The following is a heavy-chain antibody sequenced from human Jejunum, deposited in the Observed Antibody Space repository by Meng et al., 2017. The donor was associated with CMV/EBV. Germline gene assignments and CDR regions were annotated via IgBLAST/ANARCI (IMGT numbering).Heavy chain of an antibody. CDR2: IDWDGDPT. V-gene: IGHV3-43*01. CDR3: AKEGPNAYRSFHF. CDR1: GIAIEDHR. J-gene: IGHJ4*02. Sequence: VSGIAIEDHRKHWVRQGPGKALEWVALIDWDGDPTFYADSVKGRFIISRDNKKNSLYLQMNSLGPADTGIYYCAKEGPNAYRSFHFWGQGTPVTVSS. D-gene: IGHD2-2*01.